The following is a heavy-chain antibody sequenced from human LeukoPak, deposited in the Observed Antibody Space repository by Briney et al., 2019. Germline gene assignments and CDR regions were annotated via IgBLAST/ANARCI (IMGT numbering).Heavy chain of an antibody. CDR1: GYTFTSYG. Sequence: GASVKVSGKASGYTFTSYGISWVRQAPGQGLEWMGWISTHNGNTNYAQKFQGRVTMTTGTSTSTAYMELRSLRSDDTAVYYCARGASYVILTGYSYFDYWGQGTLVTVSS. J-gene: IGHJ4*02. CDR3: ARGASYVILTGYSYFDY. D-gene: IGHD3-9*01. V-gene: IGHV1-18*01. CDR2: ISTHNGNT.